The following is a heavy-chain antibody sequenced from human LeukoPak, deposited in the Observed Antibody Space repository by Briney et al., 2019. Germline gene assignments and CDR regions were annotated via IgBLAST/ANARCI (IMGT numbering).Heavy chain of an antibody. CDR3: ARGQYQMEY. J-gene: IGHJ4*02. CDR2: ISDSGDTT. CDR1: GFTFSTYA. D-gene: IGHD5-24*01. Sequence: GGSLRLSCAASGFTFSTYAMTWVRQAPGKGLECVPGISDSGDTTYYADSVKGRFTISRDNSKNTLYVQMNSLRVEDTAVYYCARGQYQMEYWGQGTLVTVSS. V-gene: IGHV3-23*01.